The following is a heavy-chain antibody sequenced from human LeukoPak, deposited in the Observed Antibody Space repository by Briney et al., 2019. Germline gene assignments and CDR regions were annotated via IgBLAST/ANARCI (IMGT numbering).Heavy chain of an antibody. CDR1: GFTFSSYW. CDR2: INSDGIST. J-gene: IGHJ4*02. D-gene: IGHD3-22*01. V-gene: IGHV3-74*01. CDR3: AREIYDSSGYLNY. Sequence: GGSLRLSCAASGFTFSSYWMHWVRQGPGEGLVWVSRINSDGISTSYADSVKGRFTISRDNAKNTLYLQMNSLRAEDTAVYYCAREIYDSSGYLNYWGQGTLVTVSS.